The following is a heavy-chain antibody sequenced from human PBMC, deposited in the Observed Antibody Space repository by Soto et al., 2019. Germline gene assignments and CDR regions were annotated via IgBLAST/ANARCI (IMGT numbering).Heavy chain of an antibody. CDR1: GGTFSSYA. V-gene: IGHV1-69*01. CDR2: IIPIFGTA. Sequence: QVQLVQSGAEVKKPGSSVKVSCKASGGTFSSYAISWVRQAPGQGLEWMGGIIPIFGTANYAQKFQGRVTITADESTSTTYMELSSLRSEDTAVYYCARADTYYYDSSGYSNAFDIWGQGIMVTVSS. CDR3: ARADTYYYDSSGYSNAFDI. J-gene: IGHJ3*02. D-gene: IGHD3-22*01.